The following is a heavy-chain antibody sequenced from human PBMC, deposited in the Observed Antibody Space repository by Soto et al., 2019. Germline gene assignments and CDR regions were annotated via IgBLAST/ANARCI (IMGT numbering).Heavy chain of an antibody. V-gene: IGHV3-30*18. CDR1: GFTFSSYG. CDR2: ISYDGSNK. J-gene: IGHJ6*04. CDR3: EKDLRFWEWLLPQGIYGTDV. D-gene: IGHD3-3*01. Sequence: GGSLRLSCAASGFTFSSYGMHWVRQAPGKGLEWVAVISYDGSNKYYADSVKGRFTISRDNSKNTLYLQMNSLRAEDTAVYYCEKDLRFWEWLLPQGIYGTDVWSKGT.